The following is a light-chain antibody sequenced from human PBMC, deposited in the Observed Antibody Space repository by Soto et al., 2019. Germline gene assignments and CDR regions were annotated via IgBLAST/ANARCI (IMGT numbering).Light chain of an antibody. CDR3: QQYGSSQIT. Sequence: EIVFTQSPGTLSLSPGERATLSCRASQSVSSSYFAWYQQKPGQAPRLLIYGASNRATGIPDRFSGSESGTDFTLTISRLETEDFAVYYCQQYGSSQITVGQGTRLEI. V-gene: IGKV3-20*01. CDR2: GAS. CDR1: QSVSSSY. J-gene: IGKJ5*01.